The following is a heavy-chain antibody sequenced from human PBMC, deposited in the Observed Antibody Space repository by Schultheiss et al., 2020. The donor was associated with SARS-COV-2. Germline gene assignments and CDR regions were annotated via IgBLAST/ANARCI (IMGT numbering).Heavy chain of an antibody. D-gene: IGHD3-9*01. CDR1: GFTFSNYG. J-gene: IGHJ4*02. CDR3: AKDRIDYYFDY. V-gene: IGHV3-30*18. Sequence: GESLKISCAASGFTFSNYGIHWVRQAPDKGLEWVAVVSSDGSHKYYTDSVKGRFTISRDNSKNTLYLQMNSLRAEDTAVYYCAKDRIDYYFDYWGQGTLVTVSS. CDR2: VSSDGSHK.